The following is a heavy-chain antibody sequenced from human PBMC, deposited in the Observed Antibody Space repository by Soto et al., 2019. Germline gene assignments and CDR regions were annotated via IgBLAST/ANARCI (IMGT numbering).Heavy chain of an antibody. D-gene: IGHD3-10*01. Sequence: PSETLSLTCKVSGDSVSSGRDFWSWIRQHPGMALEWIGYISYSGTTYYTPSLRSRVSISIDTSQNQFSLRLDSVTAADTAVYYCARAAGRFGELYWFDPWGQGTLVTVSS. CDR3: ARAAGRFGELYWFDP. V-gene: IGHV4-31*03. CDR2: ISYSGTT. CDR1: GDSVSSGRDF. J-gene: IGHJ5*02.